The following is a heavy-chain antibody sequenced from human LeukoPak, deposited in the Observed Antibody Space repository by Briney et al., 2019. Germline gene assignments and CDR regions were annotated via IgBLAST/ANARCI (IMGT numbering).Heavy chain of an antibody. CDR3: ARMIPDDAFDI. CDR2: ISWNSGSI. D-gene: IGHD3-16*01. J-gene: IGHJ3*02. Sequence: GGSLRLSCAASGFTVSSNYMSWVRQAPGKGLEWVSGISWNSGSIGYADSVKGRFTISRDNAKNSLYLQMNSLRAEDTALYYCARMIPDDAFDIWGQGTMVTVSS. CDR1: GFTVSSNY. V-gene: IGHV3-9*01.